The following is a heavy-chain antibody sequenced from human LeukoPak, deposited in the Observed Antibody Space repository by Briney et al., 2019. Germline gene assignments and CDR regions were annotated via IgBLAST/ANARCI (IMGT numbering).Heavy chain of an antibody. CDR2: ISGSGGST. CDR1: GFTFSTYA. V-gene: IGHV3-23*01. Sequence: GGSLRLSCAASGFTFSTYAMCWVRQAPGKGLEWVSAISGSGGSTYYADSVKGRFTISRDNSKNTLYLQMNSLRAEDTALYYCAKDGTWIRLWLEYRGQGSLVTVSS. J-gene: IGHJ4*02. D-gene: IGHD5-18*01. CDR3: AKDGTWIRLWLEY.